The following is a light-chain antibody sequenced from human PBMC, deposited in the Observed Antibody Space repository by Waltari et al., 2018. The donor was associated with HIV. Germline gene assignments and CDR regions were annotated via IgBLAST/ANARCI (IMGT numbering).Light chain of an antibody. J-gene: IGLJ2*01. Sequence: QSALTQPASVSGSPGQSITISCTGTSRDVGGYNYVSWYQHHPGKAPKLMIYDVSNGRAGVSNRFSGSKSGNTASLTISGLQAEDEADYYCNSYTTSSTLHVVFGGGTKLTVL. CDR1: SRDVGGYNY. CDR3: NSYTTSSTLHVV. V-gene: IGLV2-14*03. CDR2: DVS.